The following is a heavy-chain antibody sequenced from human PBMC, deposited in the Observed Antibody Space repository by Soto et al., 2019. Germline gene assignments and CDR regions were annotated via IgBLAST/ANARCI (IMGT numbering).Heavy chain of an antibody. J-gene: IGHJ4*02. Sequence: GESLKISCKGSGYKFTTYWIGWVRQMPGKGLEWMGIIYPGDSDTRYSPSFQGQVTISADKSTTTAYLQWSSLKASDSAMYYCARQSYCSSTSCYTVDSWGQGTLVTVSS. CDR2: IYPGDSDT. CDR3: ARQSYCSSTSCYTVDS. CDR1: GYKFTTYW. D-gene: IGHD2-2*02. V-gene: IGHV5-51*01.